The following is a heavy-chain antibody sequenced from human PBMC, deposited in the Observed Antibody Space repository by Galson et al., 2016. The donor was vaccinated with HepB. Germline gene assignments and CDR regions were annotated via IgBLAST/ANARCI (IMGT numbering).Heavy chain of an antibody. CDR2: IYYSGST. Sequence: SETLSLTCTVSGGSISNYYWSWIRQPPGKGLEWIGYIYYSGSTNYNPSLKSRVTISVDTSKNPFSLKLSSVTAADTAVYYCARGSLVYYFDYWGQGTLVTVSS. J-gene: IGHJ4*02. D-gene: IGHD2-15*01. CDR3: ARGSLVYYFDY. CDR1: GGSISNYY. V-gene: IGHV4-59*01.